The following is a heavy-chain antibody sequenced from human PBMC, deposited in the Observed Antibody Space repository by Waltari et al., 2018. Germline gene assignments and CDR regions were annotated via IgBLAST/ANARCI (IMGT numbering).Heavy chain of an antibody. CDR3: ASGGYYNMDA. V-gene: IGHV3-30*03. Sequence: QVQLVESGGGVVQPGTSLRLSCAASGFTFRNYGMHWVRQAPGKGLEWVAIISYEGKNKYYVDSVKGRFTISRDNSKNTLFLQMNSLRPEDTAVYYCASGGYYNMDAWGKGTTVTISS. CDR2: ISYEGKNK. CDR1: GFTFRNYG. J-gene: IGHJ6*03. D-gene: IGHD3-16*01.